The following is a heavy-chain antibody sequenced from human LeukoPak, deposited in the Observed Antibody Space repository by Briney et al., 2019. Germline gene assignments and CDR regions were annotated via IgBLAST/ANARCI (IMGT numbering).Heavy chain of an antibody. CDR3: ARVASRGDYDYFDY. Sequence: SLKVSCKASGGTFSSYAISWVRQAPGQGLEWMGRIIPIFGTANYAQKFQGRVTITTDESTSTAYMELSSLRSEDTAVYYCARVASRGDYDYFDYWGQGTLVTVSS. J-gene: IGHJ4*02. CDR2: IIPIFGTA. CDR1: GGTFSSYA. D-gene: IGHD4-17*01. V-gene: IGHV1-69*05.